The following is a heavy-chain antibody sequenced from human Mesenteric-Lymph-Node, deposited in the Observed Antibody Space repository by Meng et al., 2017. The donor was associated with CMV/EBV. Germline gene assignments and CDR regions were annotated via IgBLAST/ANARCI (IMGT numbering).Heavy chain of an antibody. CDR3: ATYREGYCTGARCYSGMDV. J-gene: IGHJ6*02. D-gene: IGHD2-8*02. CDR2: ISADNDNP. V-gene: IGHV1-18*04. Sequence: FPSDGVLWGRQAPGQGLEWVGWISADNDNPGYAQQFQGRVTMTTETSTNTAYMELRSLRSEDTAVYYCATYREGYCTGARCYSGMDVWGQGTTVTVSS. CDR1: FPSDG.